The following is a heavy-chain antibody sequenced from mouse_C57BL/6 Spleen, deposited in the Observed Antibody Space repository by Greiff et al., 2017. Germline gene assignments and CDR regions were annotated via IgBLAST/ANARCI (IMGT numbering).Heavy chain of an antibody. V-gene: IGHV1-61*01. CDR3: ASPYGSSYGFAY. Sequence: QVQLQQPGAELVRPGSSVKLSCKASGYTFTSYWMDWVKQRPGQGLEWIGNIYPSDSETHYNQKFKDKATLTVDKSSSTAYMQLSSLTSEDSAVYSCASPYGSSYGFAYWGQGTLVTVSA. CDR2: IYPSDSET. J-gene: IGHJ3*01. CDR1: GYTFTSYW. D-gene: IGHD1-1*01.